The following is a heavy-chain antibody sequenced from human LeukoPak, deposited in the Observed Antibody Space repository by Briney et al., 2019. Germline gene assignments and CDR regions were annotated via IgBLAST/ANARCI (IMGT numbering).Heavy chain of an antibody. V-gene: IGHV3-30-3*01. D-gene: IGHD3-16*02. Sequence: PGGSLRLSCAASGFTFSSYAMHWVRQAPGKGLEWVAVISYDGSNKYYADSVKGRFTISRDNSKNTLYLQMNSLRAEDTAVYYCARGGVWGSYRSPHFDYWGQGTLVTVSS. CDR3: ARGGVWGSYRSPHFDY. CDR2: ISYDGSNK. CDR1: GFTFSSYA. J-gene: IGHJ4*02.